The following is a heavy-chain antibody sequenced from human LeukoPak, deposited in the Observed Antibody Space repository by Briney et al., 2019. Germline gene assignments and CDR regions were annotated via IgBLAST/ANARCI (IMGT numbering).Heavy chain of an antibody. J-gene: IGHJ5*02. CDR3: ARDNSVEDTAWWFDP. D-gene: IGHD4-23*01. V-gene: IGHV1-46*01. CDR1: GYTFTNYY. Sequence: ASVKVSCKASGYTFTNYYMHWVRQAPGQGLEWMGIINPSGGGTSYAQKFQGRLTMTRDTSTTTVYKELSSLRSEDTAVYYCARDNSVEDTAWWFDPWGQGTLVTVSS. CDR2: INPSGGGT.